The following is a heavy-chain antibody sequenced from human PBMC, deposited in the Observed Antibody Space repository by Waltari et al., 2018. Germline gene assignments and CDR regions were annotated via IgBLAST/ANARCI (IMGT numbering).Heavy chain of an antibody. D-gene: IGHD2-2*01. CDR2: IYHSGST. J-gene: IGHJ4*02. Sequence: QVQLQESGPGLVKPSGTLSLTCAVPGGSIRSSNWWSWVRQPPGKGLEWIGEIYHSGSTNYNPSLKSRVTLSVDKSKNQFSLKLSSVTAADTAVYYCARSLGYCSSTSCDYWGQGTLVTVSS. V-gene: IGHV4-4*02. CDR1: GGSIRSSNW. CDR3: ARSLGYCSSTSCDY.